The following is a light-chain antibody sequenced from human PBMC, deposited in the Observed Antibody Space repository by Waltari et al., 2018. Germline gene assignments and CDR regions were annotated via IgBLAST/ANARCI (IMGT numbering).Light chain of an antibody. CDR2: GAS. CDR3: EQYDISPLP. V-gene: IGKV3-20*01. Sequence: SVFTKFQGTLSLSPGARATLLCRASQTVTNTYLAWYQQKPGQTPTLLIDGASSRATGIPDRFSGSGSGTDFSLTISSLEPEDFAVYYCEQYDISPLPFGGGTKVEIK. J-gene: IGKJ4*01. CDR1: QTVTNTY.